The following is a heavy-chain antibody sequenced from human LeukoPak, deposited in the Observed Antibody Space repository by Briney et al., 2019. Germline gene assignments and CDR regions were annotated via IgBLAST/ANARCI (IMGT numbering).Heavy chain of an antibody. CDR3: ARPYSSGWYLDGY. CDR2: ISSSGSTI. V-gene: IGHV3-48*03. J-gene: IGHJ4*02. D-gene: IGHD6-19*01. Sequence: PGGSLRLSCAASGFTFSSYEMNWVRQAPGKGLEWVSYISSSGSTIYYADSVKGRFTISRDNAKNSLYLQMNSLRAEDTAVYHCARPYSSGWYLDGYWGQGTLVTVSS. CDR1: GFTFSSYE.